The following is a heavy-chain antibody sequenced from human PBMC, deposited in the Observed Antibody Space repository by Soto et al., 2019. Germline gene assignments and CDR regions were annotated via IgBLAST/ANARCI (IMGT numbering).Heavy chain of an antibody. CDR3: ARRGSGWNWFDP. J-gene: IGHJ5*02. D-gene: IGHD6-19*01. CDR1: GGSVTSSSYY. Sequence: QLQLHESGPGLVKPSETLSLSCTVSGGSVTSSSYYWAWIRQPPGKGLEWIGIVSSHGTTFYSPSLGSRVNIFVDTSKNQVPLRLPSATAADTAVYYCARRGSGWNWFDPWGQGTLVTVSS. CDR2: VSSHGTT. V-gene: IGHV4-39*01.